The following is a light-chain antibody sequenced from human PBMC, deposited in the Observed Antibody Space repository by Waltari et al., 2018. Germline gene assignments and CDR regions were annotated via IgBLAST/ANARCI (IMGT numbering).Light chain of an antibody. Sequence: DIQMTQSPSTLSASVGDRVTVTCRASQIISNWLAWYQQKPGKAPKLLIYRASNLESGVPSRFSVSGSGTEFTLTISSLQPDDFATYYCQQYSTYPWTFGQGTTVEIK. J-gene: IGKJ1*01. CDR3: QQYSTYPWT. CDR1: QIISNW. CDR2: RAS. V-gene: IGKV1-5*03.